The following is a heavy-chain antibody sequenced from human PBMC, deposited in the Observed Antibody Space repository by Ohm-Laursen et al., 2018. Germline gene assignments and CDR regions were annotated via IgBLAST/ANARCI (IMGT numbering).Heavy chain of an antibody. V-gene: IGHV3-64*01. CDR2: ITSGGSI. CDR3: ARRNDAFDI. Sequence: SLRLSCTASGFTFKSYGMHWVRQAPGKGPECVSAITSGGSIYYGNSVKGRFTISRDNSENTLYLQMGSLIPEDTAVYYCARRNDAFDIWGQGTKVTVSS. CDR1: GFTFKSYG. J-gene: IGHJ3*02.